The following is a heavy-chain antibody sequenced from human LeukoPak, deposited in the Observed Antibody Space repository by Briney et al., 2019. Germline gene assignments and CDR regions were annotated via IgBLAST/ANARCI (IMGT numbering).Heavy chain of an antibody. J-gene: IGHJ4*02. CDR3: ATQGVVPAARFDY. Sequence: ASVKVSCKVSGYTLTALSMHWVRQAPGKGREWKGGFDPEDGETIYAQKFQGRVTMTEDTSTDTAYMELSSLRSEDTAVYYCATQGVVPAARFDYWGQGTLVTVSS. CDR2: FDPEDGET. V-gene: IGHV1-24*01. CDR1: GYTLTALS. D-gene: IGHD2-2*01.